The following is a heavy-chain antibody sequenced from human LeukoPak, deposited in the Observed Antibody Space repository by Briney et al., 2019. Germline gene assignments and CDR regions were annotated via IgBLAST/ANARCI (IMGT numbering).Heavy chain of an antibody. Sequence: GGSLRLSCAASGFTFSDYYMSWIRQAPGKGLEWVSTISGSGDSTYYADSVKGRFTISRDNSKNTLYLQMNSLRAEDTAVYYCAKTFQWYYMDVWGKGTTVTISS. CDR2: ISGSGDST. J-gene: IGHJ6*03. D-gene: IGHD2-8*01. CDR1: GFTFSDYY. V-gene: IGHV3-23*01. CDR3: AKTFQWYYMDV.